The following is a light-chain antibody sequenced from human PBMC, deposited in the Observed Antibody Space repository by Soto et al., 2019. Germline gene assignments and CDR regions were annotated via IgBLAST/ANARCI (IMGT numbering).Light chain of an antibody. CDR3: QQYNNWPRT. Sequence: EIVMTQSPATLSVSPGERATLSCRASQSVSSNLAWYQQKPGQAPRLLIYGASTRATGIPARFSGSGSGTDFTLTISSLQSEDLAGYYCQQYNNWPRTFGQGTKVEIK. CDR1: QSVSSN. V-gene: IGKV3-15*01. J-gene: IGKJ1*01. CDR2: GAS.